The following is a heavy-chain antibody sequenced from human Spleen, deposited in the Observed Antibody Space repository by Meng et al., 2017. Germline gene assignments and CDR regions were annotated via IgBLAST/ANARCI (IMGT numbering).Heavy chain of an antibody. Sequence: GGSLRLSCAASGLTFSGSDVHWVRQASGKGLEWIGRIRTEASRYATAHGPSVKGRFTISRDDSKNTAFLQMNSLKTEDTALYYCTVYTTGHIWGQGTRVTVSS. CDR3: TVYTTGHI. CDR2: IRTEASRYAT. CDR1: GLTFSGSD. J-gene: IGHJ3*02. D-gene: IGHD1-1*01. V-gene: IGHV3-73*01.